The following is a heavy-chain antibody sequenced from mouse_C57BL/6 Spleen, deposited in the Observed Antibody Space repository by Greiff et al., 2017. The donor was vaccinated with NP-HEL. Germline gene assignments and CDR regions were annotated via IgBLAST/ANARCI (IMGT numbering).Heavy chain of an antibody. CDR2: IYPGDGDT. CDR1: GYAFSSYW. V-gene: IGHV1-80*01. CDR3: ARAGNYVAMDY. J-gene: IGHJ4*01. Sequence: VKLMESGAELVKPGASVKISCKASGYAFSSYWMNWVKQRPGKGLEWIGQIYPGDGDTNYNGKFKGKATLTADKSSSTAYMQLSSLTSEDSAVYFCARAGNYVAMDYWGQGTSVTVSS. D-gene: IGHD2-1*01.